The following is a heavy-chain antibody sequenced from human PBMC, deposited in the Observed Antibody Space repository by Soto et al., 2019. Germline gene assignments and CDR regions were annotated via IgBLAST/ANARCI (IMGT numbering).Heavy chain of an antibody. CDR3: TNAYSFEYFDS. V-gene: IGHV4-59*08. J-gene: IGHJ4*02. D-gene: IGHD5-18*01. CDR1: DDSISSYY. CDR2: IYYSGST. Sequence: SGTLSLTCTVSDDSISSYYWSWIRQPPGKGLGWIGYIYYSGSTNYNPSLKSRVTISVDTSKNQFSLKLSSVTAADTAMYYCTNAYSFEYFDSWGQGALVTVSS.